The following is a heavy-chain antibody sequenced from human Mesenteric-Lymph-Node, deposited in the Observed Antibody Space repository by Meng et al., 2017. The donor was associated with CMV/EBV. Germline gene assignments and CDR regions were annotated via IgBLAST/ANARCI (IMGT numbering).Heavy chain of an antibody. Sequence: CGCWVRLAPGKGLEWIAEVSPTEPRNYSPSLKRRSTISGDRSKNQFSLKLNSVTAADTAVYYCARSRCTMSSCHTGTFDYWGHGILVTVSS. D-gene: IGHD4-17*01. J-gene: IGHJ4*01. CDR1: C. CDR3: ARSRCTMSSCHTGTFDY. V-gene: IGHV4-4*02. CDR2: VSPTEPR.